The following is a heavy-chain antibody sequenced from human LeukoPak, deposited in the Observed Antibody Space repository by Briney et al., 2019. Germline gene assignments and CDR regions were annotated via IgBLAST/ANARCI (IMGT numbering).Heavy chain of an antibody. Sequence: ASVTVSLRASGYTFTGYYMHWVRQAPGQGLEWMGWINPNSGGTKFAQKFQGRVTMTRDTSISTAYMELSRLGSDDTAVYYCARGRGSGSQPLSNWFDPWGQGTLVTVSS. CDR1: GYTFTGYY. J-gene: IGHJ5*02. V-gene: IGHV1-2*02. D-gene: IGHD3-10*01. CDR2: INPNSGGT. CDR3: ARGRGSGSQPLSNWFDP.